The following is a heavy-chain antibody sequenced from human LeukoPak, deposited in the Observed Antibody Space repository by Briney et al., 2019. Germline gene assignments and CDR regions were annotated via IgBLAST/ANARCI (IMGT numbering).Heavy chain of an antibody. CDR2: ISYDGSNK. CDR1: GFTFSSYA. J-gene: IGHJ3*02. Sequence: PGGSLRLSCAASGFTFSSYAMHWVRQAPGKGLEWVAVISYDGSNKYYADSVKGRFTISRDNSKNTLYLQMNSLRAEDTAVYYCARGSGVAGKNRDAFDIWGQGTMVTVSS. D-gene: IGHD6-19*01. CDR3: ARGSGVAGKNRDAFDI. V-gene: IGHV3-30-3*01.